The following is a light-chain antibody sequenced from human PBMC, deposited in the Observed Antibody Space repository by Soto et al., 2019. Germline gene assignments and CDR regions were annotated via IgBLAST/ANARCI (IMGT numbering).Light chain of an antibody. CDR1: LTDIGTYYY. Sequence: QSALTQPPSASGSLGQPVTISCTGTLTDIGTYYYVSWYQQHPGKAPKLIIYEVSERPSGVPDRFSGSKSGNTASLTVSGLQAGDEADYYCSSYAGTKTLVFGGGTKVTVL. CDR2: EVS. J-gene: IGLJ2*01. CDR3: SSYAGTKTLV. V-gene: IGLV2-8*01.